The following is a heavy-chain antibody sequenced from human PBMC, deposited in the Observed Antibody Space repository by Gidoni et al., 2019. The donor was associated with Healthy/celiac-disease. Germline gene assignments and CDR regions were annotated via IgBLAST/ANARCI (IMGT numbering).Heavy chain of an antibody. J-gene: IGHJ5*02. Sequence: QVQLQESGPGLVKPSQTLSLTGTVSGGTISSGGYYWSWIRQHPGKALEWIGYIYYSGSTYYNPSLKMRVTISVDTSKNQFSLKLSSVTAAATAVYYCAREKQQLVLNWFDPWGQGTLVTVSS. CDR2: IYYSGST. V-gene: IGHV4-31*03. CDR1: GGTISSGGYY. D-gene: IGHD6-13*01. CDR3: AREKQQLVLNWFDP.